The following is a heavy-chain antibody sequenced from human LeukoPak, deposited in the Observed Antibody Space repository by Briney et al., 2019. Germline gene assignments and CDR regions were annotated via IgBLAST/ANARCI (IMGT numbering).Heavy chain of an antibody. Sequence: GGSLRLSCAASGLTFSSNGMHWVRQAPGKGLEWVAFIRNDGSNKYYADSVEGRFSISRDNSKNTLYLQMNSLRVEDTAVYYCAKRDDYSSGWPFDYWGQGTLVTVSS. CDR1: GLTFSSNG. J-gene: IGHJ4*02. CDR2: IRNDGSNK. V-gene: IGHV3-30*02. CDR3: AKRDDYSSGWPFDY. D-gene: IGHD6-19*01.